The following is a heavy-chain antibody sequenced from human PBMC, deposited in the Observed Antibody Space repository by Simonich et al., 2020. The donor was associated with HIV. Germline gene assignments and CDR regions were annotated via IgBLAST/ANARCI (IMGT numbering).Heavy chain of an antibody. Sequence: QVQLVQSGAEVKKPGASVKVSCKASSYTFTSYGISWVRQAPGQGLEWMGWLSAYNGNTNNVQKLQGRVTMTTDTSTSTAYMELRSLRSDDTAVYYCARDDRYGDYVDYWGQGTLVTVSS. CDR3: ARDDRYGDYVDY. CDR2: LSAYNGNT. D-gene: IGHD3-16*02. J-gene: IGHJ4*02. CDR1: SYTFTSYG. V-gene: IGHV1-18*01.